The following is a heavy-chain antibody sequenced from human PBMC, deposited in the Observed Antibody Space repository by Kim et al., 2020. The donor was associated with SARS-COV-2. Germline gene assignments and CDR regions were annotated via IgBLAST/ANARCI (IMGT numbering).Heavy chain of an antibody. D-gene: IGHD3-10*01. CDR2: INHSGST. V-gene: IGHV4-34*01. Sequence: SETLSLTCAVYGGSFSGYYWSWIRQPPGKGLEWIGEINHSGSTNYNPSLKSRVTISVDTSKNQFSLKLSSVTAADTAVYYCARGRKYYDGSGSYYMASTLRLYYWGQGTLVTVSS. CDR3: ARGRKYYDGSGSYYMASTLRLYY. J-gene: IGHJ4*02. CDR1: GGSFSGYY.